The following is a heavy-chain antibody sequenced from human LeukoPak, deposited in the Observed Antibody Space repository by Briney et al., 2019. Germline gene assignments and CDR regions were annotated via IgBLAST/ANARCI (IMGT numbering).Heavy chain of an antibody. CDR2: ISWDGGNT. CDR1: GFTFDDYA. J-gene: IGHJ6*03. Sequence: GGSLRLSCAASGFTFDDYAMNWVRQAPGKGLEWVSLISWDGGNTYYADSVKGRFTVSRDNSKNSLYLQMNSLRVEDTALYYCAKGPEYMDVWGKGTTVTVSS. CDR3: AKGPEYMDV. V-gene: IGHV3-43D*03.